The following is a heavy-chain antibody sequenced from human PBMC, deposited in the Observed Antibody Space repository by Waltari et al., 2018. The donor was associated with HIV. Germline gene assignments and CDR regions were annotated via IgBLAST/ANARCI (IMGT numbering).Heavy chain of an antibody. CDR2: IYYSGSA. CDR1: GGSISSSSYY. V-gene: IGHV4-39*01. Sequence: QLQLQESGPGLVKPSETLSLTCTVSGGSISSSSYYWGWIRQPPGKGLGWIGRIYYSGSAYNNPHLKSRVTISVDTSKNQFSLKMSSVTAADTAVYYCARSNRLRPYNWFDPWGQGTLVTVSS. CDR3: ARSNRLRPYNWFDP. J-gene: IGHJ5*02. D-gene: IGHD5-12*01.